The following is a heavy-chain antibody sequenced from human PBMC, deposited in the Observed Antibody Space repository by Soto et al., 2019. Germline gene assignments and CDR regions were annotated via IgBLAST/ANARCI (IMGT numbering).Heavy chain of an antibody. J-gene: IGHJ4*02. V-gene: IGHV3-21*03. D-gene: IGHD3-22*01. Sequence: PGGSLRLSCAASGSTFNRHTINRVRQAPGKGLQWVSFISSGSRSILTADSVKGRFTISRDNAQKSLSLQMDSLKTEDTAVYYCTTESRYYYDSSGYGRFDYWGQGTLVTVSS. CDR3: TTESRYYYDSSGYGRFDY. CDR2: ISSGSRSI. CDR1: GSTFNRHT.